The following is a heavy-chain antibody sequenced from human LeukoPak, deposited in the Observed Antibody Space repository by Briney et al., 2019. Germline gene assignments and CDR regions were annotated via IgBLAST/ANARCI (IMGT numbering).Heavy chain of an antibody. J-gene: IGHJ5*02. Sequence: SETLSLTCAVSGDSISGSSYYWAWIRQPPGRGLEWIGSSDYSGSAVYNPSLNSRLTISVDTSHNQVSLEVPAITAADTAVYYFARRAYSYGFRFDPGGQGTLVIVSS. CDR3: ARRAYSYGFRFDP. D-gene: IGHD3-16*02. CDR1: GDSISGSSYY. CDR2: SDYSGSA. V-gene: IGHV4-39*01.